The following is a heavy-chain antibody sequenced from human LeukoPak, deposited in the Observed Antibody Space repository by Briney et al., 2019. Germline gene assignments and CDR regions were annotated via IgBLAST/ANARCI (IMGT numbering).Heavy chain of an antibody. CDR3: ARGGVGATFWNWFDP. V-gene: IGHV1-24*01. D-gene: IGHD1-26*01. J-gene: IGHJ5*02. CDR2: FDPEDGET. Sequence: ASVKVSCKVSGYTLTELSMHWVRQAPGKGLEWMGGFDPEDGETTYAQKFQGRVTITADKSTSTAYMELSSLRSEDTAVYYCARGGVGATFWNWFDPWGQGTLVTVSS. CDR1: GYTLTELS.